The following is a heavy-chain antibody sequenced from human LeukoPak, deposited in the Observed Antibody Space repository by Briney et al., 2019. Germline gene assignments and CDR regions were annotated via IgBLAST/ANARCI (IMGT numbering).Heavy chain of an antibody. CDR1: GFTVSSNY. J-gene: IGHJ4*02. Sequence: GGSLRLSCAASGFTVSSNYMSWVRQAPGKGLEWVSVIYSGGSTYYADSVKGRFTISRDNSKNTLYLQINSLRAEDTAVYYCARDHSGSSYFDYWGQGTLVTVSS. D-gene: IGHD1-26*01. CDR2: IYSGGST. V-gene: IGHV3-66*02. CDR3: ARDHSGSSYFDY.